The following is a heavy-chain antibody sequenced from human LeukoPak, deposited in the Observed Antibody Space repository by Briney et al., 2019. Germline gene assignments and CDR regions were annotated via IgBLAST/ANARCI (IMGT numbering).Heavy chain of an antibody. Sequence: PSETLSLTCTVSGGSISSYYWSWIRQPAGKGLEWIGRIYTSGSTNYNPSLKSRVTMSVDTSKNQFSLKLSSVTAADTAVYYCARDSVTGGGASDWFDPWGQGTLVTVSS. CDR2: IYTSGST. CDR1: GGSISSYY. D-gene: IGHD1-14*01. CDR3: ARDSVTGGGASDWFDP. J-gene: IGHJ5*02. V-gene: IGHV4-4*07.